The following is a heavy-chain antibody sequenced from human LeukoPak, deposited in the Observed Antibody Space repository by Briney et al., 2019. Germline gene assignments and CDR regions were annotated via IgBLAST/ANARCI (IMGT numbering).Heavy chain of an antibody. J-gene: IGHJ4*02. CDR3: AKDTVTTRGVDY. V-gene: IGHV3-23*01. CDR1: GFTFSSYV. Sequence: GGSLRLSCAASGFTFSSYVMSWVRQAPGKGLEWVSSISGSGGSTYYADSVKGRFTISRDNSKNTLYLQMDSLRAEDTAVYYCAKDTVTTRGVDYWGQGTLVTVSS. D-gene: IGHD4-17*01. CDR2: ISGSGGST.